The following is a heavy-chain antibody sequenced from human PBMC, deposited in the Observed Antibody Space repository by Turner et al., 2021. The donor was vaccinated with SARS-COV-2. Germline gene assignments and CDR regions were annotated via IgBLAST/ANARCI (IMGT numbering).Heavy chain of an antibody. CDR3: ARAHYYGSGRGAFDI. CDR1: GFTFSSYG. CDR2: IWNDGSNK. Sequence: QVQLVESGGGVVQPGRSLRLSWAASGFTFSSYGMHWVRQAPGKGLEWVAVIWNDGSNKYYADSVKGRFTISRDNSKNTLYLQMNSLRAEDTAVYYCARAHYYGSGRGAFDIWGQGTMVTISS. J-gene: IGHJ3*02. V-gene: IGHV3-33*01. D-gene: IGHD3-10*01.